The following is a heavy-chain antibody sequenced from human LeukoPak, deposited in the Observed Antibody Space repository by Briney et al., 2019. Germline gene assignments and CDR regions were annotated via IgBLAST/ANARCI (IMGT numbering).Heavy chain of an antibody. Sequence: PGGSLRLSCAASGFTVSSNYMSWVRQAPGKGLEWVSVIRSGGKTENADSVNGRFSISRDNSKTTLYLKMNSLRPNDTAVYYCAKEFSFRDGYKHGFDNWGQGTLVTVSS. J-gene: IGHJ4*02. V-gene: IGHV3-53*01. CDR2: IRSGGKT. CDR3: AKEFSFRDGYKHGFDN. D-gene: IGHD5-24*01. CDR1: GFTVSSNY.